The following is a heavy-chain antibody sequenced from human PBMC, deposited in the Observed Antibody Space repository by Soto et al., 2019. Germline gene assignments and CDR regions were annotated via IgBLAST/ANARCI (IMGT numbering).Heavy chain of an antibody. Sequence: GGSLRLSCAASGFSFSDYYMTWIRQAPGKGLEWVSYISSSGGTKYHADSVKGRFTISRDNAKNSLYLQMNSLRAEDTAVYYCARGYSSGWTYNWFDPWGQGTLVTVSS. J-gene: IGHJ5*02. V-gene: IGHV3-11*01. CDR1: GFSFSDYY. D-gene: IGHD6-25*01. CDR3: ARGYSSGWTYNWFDP. CDR2: ISSSGGTK.